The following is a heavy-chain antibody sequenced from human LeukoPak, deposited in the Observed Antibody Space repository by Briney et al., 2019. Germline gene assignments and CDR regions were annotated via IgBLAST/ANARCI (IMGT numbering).Heavy chain of an antibody. CDR3: AKLREGNSHDAFDI. CDR1: GFTVSSNY. Sequence: GGSLRLSCAASGFTVSSNYMSWVRQAPGKGLEWASVIYSGGSTYNADSVKGRFTISRDNSKNTLYLQMNSLRAEDTAVYYWAKLREGNSHDAFDIWGQGTMVTVSS. J-gene: IGHJ3*02. V-gene: IGHV3-53*01. CDR2: IYSGGST. D-gene: IGHD3-16*01.